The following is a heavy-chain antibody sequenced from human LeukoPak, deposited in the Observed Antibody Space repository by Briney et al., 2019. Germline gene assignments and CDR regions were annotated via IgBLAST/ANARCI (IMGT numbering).Heavy chain of an antibody. J-gene: IGHJ4*02. D-gene: IGHD6-13*01. CDR2: ISVYNGNT. CDR1: GYTFSAYG. Sequence: EASVKVSCKASGYTFSAYGISWVRQASGQGLEWMGWISVYNGNTNYAQKVQGRVALTTDTSTSTAYMELRSLRSDDTAVYFCARDSHIAEVAYYFDYWGQGTLVTVSS. V-gene: IGHV1-18*01. CDR3: ARDSHIAEVAYYFDY.